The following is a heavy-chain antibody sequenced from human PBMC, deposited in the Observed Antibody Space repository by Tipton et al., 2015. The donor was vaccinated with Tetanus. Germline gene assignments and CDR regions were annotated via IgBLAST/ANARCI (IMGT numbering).Heavy chain of an antibody. CDR3: ARDTREYNIDWD. J-gene: IGHJ4*02. CDR1: GFTLTTYS. Sequence: GSLRLSCAASGFTLTTYSINWFRQAPGKGLEWVSSITGSGHITYADSEKGRFTISRDNAKNSVYLQMDSLRAEDTAIYSCARDTREYNIDWDWGQGTPVTVSS. CDR2: ITGSGHI. V-gene: IGHV3-21*01. D-gene: IGHD2-2*01.